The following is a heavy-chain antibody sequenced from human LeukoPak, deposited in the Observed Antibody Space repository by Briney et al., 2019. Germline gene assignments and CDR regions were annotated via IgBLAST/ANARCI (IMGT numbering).Heavy chain of an antibody. CDR1: GFRFSSYS. V-gene: IGHV3-64*04. D-gene: IGHD6-19*01. CDR3: AKSRLYSSGSADY. J-gene: IGHJ4*02. CDR2: ISSSGGTT. Sequence: GGSLRLSCSASGFRFSSYSMYWVRQAPGKGLEYVSAISSSGGTTYYADSVKGRFTISRDNSKNTLYPQMDSLRAEDTAVYYCAKSRLYSSGSADYWGQGTLVTVSS.